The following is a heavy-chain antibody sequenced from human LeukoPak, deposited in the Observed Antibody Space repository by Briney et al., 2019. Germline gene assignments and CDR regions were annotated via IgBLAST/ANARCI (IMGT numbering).Heavy chain of an antibody. J-gene: IGHJ4*02. D-gene: IGHD6-13*01. CDR2: INHSGST. Sequence: TPSETLSLTCAVYGGSFSGYYWSWIRQPPGKGLEWIGEINHSGSTNYNPSLKSRVTISVDTSKNQFSLKLSSVTAADTAVCYCARGPPGAAAAPFDYWGQGTLVTVSS. V-gene: IGHV4-34*01. CDR1: GGSFSGYY. CDR3: ARGPPGAAAAPFDY.